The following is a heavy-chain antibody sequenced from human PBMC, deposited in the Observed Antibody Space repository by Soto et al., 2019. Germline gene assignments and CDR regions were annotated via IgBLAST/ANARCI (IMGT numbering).Heavy chain of an antibody. CDR3: ARDLPLRGMDV. CDR2: ISYDGSNK. Sequence: QVQLVESGGGVVQPGRSLRLSCAASGFTFSSYAMHWVRQAPGKGLEWVAVISYDGSNKYYAESVKGRFTISRDNSKNTLYLQMNSLRAEDTAVYYCARDLPLRGMDVWGQGTTVTVSS. V-gene: IGHV3-30-3*01. D-gene: IGHD3-10*01. J-gene: IGHJ6*02. CDR1: GFTFSSYA.